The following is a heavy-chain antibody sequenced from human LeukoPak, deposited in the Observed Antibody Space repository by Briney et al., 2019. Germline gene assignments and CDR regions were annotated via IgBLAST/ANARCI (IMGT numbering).Heavy chain of an antibody. D-gene: IGHD3-10*01. V-gene: IGHV3-11*01. CDR3: ARPLGEGYYYYMDV. CDR2: ISSSGRTI. J-gene: IGHJ6*03. Sequence: PGGSLRLSCAASGFTFSYHYMSWIRQAPGEGLQWVSYISSSGRTIYYTDSVKGRFTISRDNAKDSLYLQMNSLRAEDTAVYYCARPLGEGYYYYMDVWGKGTRVTVSS. CDR1: GFTFSYHY.